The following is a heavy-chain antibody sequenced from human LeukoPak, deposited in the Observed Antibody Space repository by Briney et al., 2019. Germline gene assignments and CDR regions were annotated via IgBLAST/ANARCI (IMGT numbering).Heavy chain of an antibody. CDR2: IYYSGST. CDR1: GGSISSGGYY. CDR3: ARGTLGGIAATGNVDY. D-gene: IGHD6-13*01. J-gene: IGHJ4*02. Sequence: SQTLSLTCTVSGGSISSGGYYWSWIRQHPGKGLEWIGYIYYSGSTYYNPSLKSRVTISVDTSKNQFSLKLSSVTAADTAVYYCARGTLGGIAATGNVDYWGQGTLVTVSS. V-gene: IGHV4-31*03.